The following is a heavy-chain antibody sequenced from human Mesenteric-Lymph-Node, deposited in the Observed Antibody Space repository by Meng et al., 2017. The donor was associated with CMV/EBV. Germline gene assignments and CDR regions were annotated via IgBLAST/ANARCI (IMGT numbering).Heavy chain of an antibody. Sequence: GGSLRLSCAASGLTFSSYWMHWVRQAPGKRLVWVSSISGDGTFTPRADSVKGRFTVSRDNAKNTVYLQMNSLTVEDAAVYYCGDFEAGWGQGTLVTVSS. D-gene: IGHD3-3*01. CDR3: GDFEAG. CDR2: ISGDGTFT. CDR1: GLTFSSYW. J-gene: IGHJ4*02. V-gene: IGHV3-74*01.